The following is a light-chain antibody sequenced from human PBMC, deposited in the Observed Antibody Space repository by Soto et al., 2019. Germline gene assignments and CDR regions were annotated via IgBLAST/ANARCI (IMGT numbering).Light chain of an antibody. CDR2: GAS. Sequence: EIVLTQSTGSLSLSPGERATLSFRASQSVSSSYLAWYQQKPGQAPRLLIYGASSRATGIPDRFSGSGSGTDFTLTISRLEPEDFAVYYCQQYGSSPPVTFGPGTKVDIK. J-gene: IGKJ3*01. CDR1: QSVSSSY. CDR3: QQYGSSPPVT. V-gene: IGKV3-20*01.